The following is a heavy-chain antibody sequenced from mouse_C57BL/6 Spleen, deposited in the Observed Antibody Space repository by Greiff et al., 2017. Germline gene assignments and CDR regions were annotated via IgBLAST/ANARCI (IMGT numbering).Heavy chain of an antibody. D-gene: IGHD2-1*01. CDR1: GYSFSSSW. V-gene: IGHV1-80*01. CDR3: ASFYYGFDY. CDR2: IYPGDGDT. Sequence: VQLQQSGAELVKPGAPVKIPCKASGYSFSSSWMNWVKQRPGKGLEWIGQIYPGDGDTNYNGKFKGKATLTADKSSSTAYMQLSSLTSEDSAVYFCASFYYGFDYWGQGTTLTVSS. J-gene: IGHJ2*01.